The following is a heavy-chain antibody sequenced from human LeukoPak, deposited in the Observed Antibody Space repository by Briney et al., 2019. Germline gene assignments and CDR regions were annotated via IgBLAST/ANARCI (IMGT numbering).Heavy chain of an antibody. CDR1: GFTFSSYS. J-gene: IGHJ4*02. V-gene: IGHV3-21*01. CDR2: ISSSSSYI. D-gene: IGHD6-19*01. CDR3: ASSGWYYFDY. Sequence: KPGGSLRLSCAASGFTFSSYSMNWVRQAPGKGREWVSSISSSSSYIYYADSVKGRFTISRDNAKNSLYLQMNSLRAEDTAVYYCASSGWYYFDYWGQGTLVTVSS.